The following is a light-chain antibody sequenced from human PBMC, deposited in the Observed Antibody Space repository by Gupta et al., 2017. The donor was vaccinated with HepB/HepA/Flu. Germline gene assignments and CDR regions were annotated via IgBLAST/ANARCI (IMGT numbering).Light chain of an antibody. CDR1: SVRNSE. CDR3: NSQASTNTHHAV. CDR2: ANN. Sequence: GQTVAIKWKWYSVRNSELSRYQQKPGQAAILVIFANNIRPSGIPDRFSGSSSGNTASLTISGLQAEDEADYYCNSQASTNTHHAVFGGGTKLTVL. J-gene: IGLJ2*01. V-gene: IGLV3-19*01.